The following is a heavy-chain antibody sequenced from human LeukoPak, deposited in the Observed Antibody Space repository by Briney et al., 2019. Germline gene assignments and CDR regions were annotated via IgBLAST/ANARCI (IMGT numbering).Heavy chain of an antibody. CDR2: INHSGST. Sequence: SETLSLTCAVYGGSFSGYYWSWIRQPPGKGLEWIGEINHSGSTNHNPSLKSRVTISVDTSKNQFSLKLSSVTAADTAVYYCARAVVAATTPTNWFDPWGQGTLVTVSS. J-gene: IGHJ5*02. CDR3: ARAVVAATTPTNWFDP. CDR1: GGSFSGYY. V-gene: IGHV4-34*01. D-gene: IGHD2-15*01.